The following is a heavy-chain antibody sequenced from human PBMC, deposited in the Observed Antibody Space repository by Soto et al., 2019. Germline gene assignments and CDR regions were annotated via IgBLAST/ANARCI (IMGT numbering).Heavy chain of an antibody. CDR3: AKGSSAVLHYYYYMDV. Sequence: EVQLLESGGGLVQPGGSLRLSCAASGFIFSSYAMSWVRQAPGKGLEWVSAISGSGGNTYYADSVKGRFTISRDNSKNTLYLQVNSLRAEDTAVYYCAKGSSAVLHYYYYMDVWGKGTTVTVSS. CDR1: GFIFSSYA. D-gene: IGHD1-26*01. V-gene: IGHV3-23*01. CDR2: ISGSGGNT. J-gene: IGHJ6*03.